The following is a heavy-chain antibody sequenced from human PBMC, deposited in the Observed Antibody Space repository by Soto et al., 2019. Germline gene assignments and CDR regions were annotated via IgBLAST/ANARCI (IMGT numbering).Heavy chain of an antibody. CDR1: GFTFDDYA. Sequence: LRVSCAASGFTFDDYAMHWVRQVPGKGLEWVSGINWNSGSIGYGDSVKGRFAISRDNAKNSLRLQMHSLSAEDTAFYYCVKDESINWYSGHFRHWGQGTLVTVSS. CDR3: VKDESINWYSGHFRH. J-gene: IGHJ1*01. D-gene: IGHD6-13*01. V-gene: IGHV3-9*01. CDR2: INWNSGSI.